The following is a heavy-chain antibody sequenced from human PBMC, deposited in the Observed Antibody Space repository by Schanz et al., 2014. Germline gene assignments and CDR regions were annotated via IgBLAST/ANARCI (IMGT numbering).Heavy chain of an antibody. CDR3: AGGRAVVTPLDF. V-gene: IGHV3-23*04. CDR1: GFTFSAHA. CDR2: ISGSGRDT. Sequence: EVLLVDSGGGLVQPGGSLRLSCGASGFTFSAHAMSWVRQAPGKGPEWFSAISGSGRDTYYAASVKGRFTISRDNSKNTLYLQMSSLRTEDTAVYFCAGGRAVVTPLDFWGQGTLVTVSS. J-gene: IGHJ4*02. D-gene: IGHD2-15*01.